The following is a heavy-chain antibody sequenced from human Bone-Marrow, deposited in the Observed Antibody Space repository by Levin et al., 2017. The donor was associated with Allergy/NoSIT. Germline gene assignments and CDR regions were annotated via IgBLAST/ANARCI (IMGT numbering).Heavy chain of an antibody. V-gene: IGHV3-7*01. D-gene: IGHD3-22*01. CDR3: ARARAATPYYDDSGSFDY. CDR1: GFTFSTYW. J-gene: IGHJ4*02. CDR2: IKQDGSEK. Sequence: PGGSLRLSCAASGFTFSTYWMSWVRQAPGKGLEWVANIKQDGSEKNYVDSVKGRFTISRDNAKNSLYLQMNSLRVEDTAVYYCARARAATPYYDDSGSFDYWGQGTLVPVSS.